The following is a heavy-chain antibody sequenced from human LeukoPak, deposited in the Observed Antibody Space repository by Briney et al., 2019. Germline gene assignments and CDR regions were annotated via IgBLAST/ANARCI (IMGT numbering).Heavy chain of an antibody. CDR2: IKQDETEK. V-gene: IGHV3-7*01. Sequence: GGSLRLSCAASGFTFSNAWMSWVRQAPGKGLEWVANIKQDETEKYYVDSVKGRFTISRDNAKNSLYLQMNSLRAEDTALYYCARPRWLQFGPHDSWGQGTLVTVSS. CDR1: GFTFSNAW. D-gene: IGHD5-24*01. CDR3: ARPRWLQFGPHDS. J-gene: IGHJ4*02.